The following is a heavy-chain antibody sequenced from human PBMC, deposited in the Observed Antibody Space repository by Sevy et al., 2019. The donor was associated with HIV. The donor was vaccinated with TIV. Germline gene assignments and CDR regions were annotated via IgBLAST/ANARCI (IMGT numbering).Heavy chain of an antibody. J-gene: IGHJ3*02. Sequence: GGSLRLSCAASGFTFNNYGMHWVRQAPGKGLEWVTFIRHDGSVEYYTDSVKGRFTISRANSKNMVYLQMNSLIAEDTAVYYCARDRKVLLVVYAIPFDVFDIWGQGTMVTVSS. V-gene: IGHV3-30*02. CDR2: IRHDGSVE. CDR3: ARDRKVLLVVYAIPFDVFDI. CDR1: GFTFNNYG. D-gene: IGHD2-8*02.